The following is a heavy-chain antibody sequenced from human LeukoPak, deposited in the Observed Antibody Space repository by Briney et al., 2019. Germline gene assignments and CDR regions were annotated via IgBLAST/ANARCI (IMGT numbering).Heavy chain of an antibody. V-gene: IGHV5-51*01. CDR3: ARNSYQLLTVFDS. Sequence: GDSLKISCKGSGYSFTSYWIAWVRQMPGKGLECMGIIYPGDSDTRYSPSFQGQVTISADKSISTAYLQWSSLKASDTAMYYFARNSYQLLTVFDSWGQGALVTVSS. CDR2: IYPGDSDT. D-gene: IGHD2-2*01. J-gene: IGHJ4*02. CDR1: GYSFTSYW.